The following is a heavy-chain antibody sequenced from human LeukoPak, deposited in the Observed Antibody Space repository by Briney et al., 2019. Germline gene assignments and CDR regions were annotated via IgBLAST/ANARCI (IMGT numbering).Heavy chain of an antibody. J-gene: IGHJ4*02. CDR3: ARDNYYGSGSYYTFFTDY. CDR1: GGSFSGYY. CDR2: INHRGST. D-gene: IGHD3-10*01. V-gene: IGHV4-34*01. Sequence: SETLSLTCAVYGGSFSGYYWSWIRQPPGKGLEWIGEINHRGSTNYNPSLKSRVTISVDTSKNQFSLKLSSVTAADTAVYYCARDNYYGSGSYYTFFTDYWGQGTLVTVSS.